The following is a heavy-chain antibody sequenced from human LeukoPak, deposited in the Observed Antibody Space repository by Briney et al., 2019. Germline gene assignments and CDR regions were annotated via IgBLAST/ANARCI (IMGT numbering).Heavy chain of an antibody. J-gene: IGHJ4*02. D-gene: IGHD3-16*02. CDR3: ARYVWGSYPTFEDY. CDR1: GGSISSYY. CDR2: IYYSGST. V-gene: IGHV4-59*01. Sequence: SETLSLTCTVSGGSISSYYWSWIRQPPGRGLEWIGYIYYSGSTNYNPSLKSRVTISVDTSKNQFSLKLSSVTAADTAVYYCARYVWGSYPTFEDYWGQGTLVTVSS.